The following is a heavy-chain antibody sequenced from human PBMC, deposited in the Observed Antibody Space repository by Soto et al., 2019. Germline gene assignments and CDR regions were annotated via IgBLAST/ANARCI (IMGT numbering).Heavy chain of an antibody. V-gene: IGHV3-9*01. D-gene: IGHD3-22*01. J-gene: IGHJ4*02. CDR2: ISWSSGSM. CDR1: GFRFDDYA. CDR3: AKGLLKRERITMIVVVTPFDY. Sequence: EVQLVESGGGLVQPGRSLRLSCAASGFRFDDYAMHWVRQAPGKGLEWVSGISWSSGSMGYAASVKGRFTISRDNAKNSLYLQMNSPRAEDTALYYCAKGLLKRERITMIVVVTPFDYWGQGTLVTVSS.